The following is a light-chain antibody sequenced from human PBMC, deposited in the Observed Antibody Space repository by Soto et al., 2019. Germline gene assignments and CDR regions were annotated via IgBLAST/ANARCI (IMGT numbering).Light chain of an antibody. CDR2: WAS. CDR1: QSVLHGSNNKNY. Sequence: DIVMTQSPDSLAVSLGERATINCKSSQSVLHGSNNKNYLAWYQQRPGQPPKLLIYWASTRESGVPDRLSGSGSGTDFTLTISSLQAEDVAVYYCQQYYKTPWTFGQGTKVEIK. V-gene: IGKV4-1*01. CDR3: QQYYKTPWT. J-gene: IGKJ1*01.